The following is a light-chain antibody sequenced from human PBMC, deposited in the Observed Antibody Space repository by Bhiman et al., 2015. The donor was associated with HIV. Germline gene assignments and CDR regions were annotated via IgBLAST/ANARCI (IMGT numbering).Light chain of an antibody. V-gene: IGLV3-21*01. CDR1: NIGSQS. CDR3: QAWDSSTAR. CDR2: YDS. Sequence: SYELTQPPSVSVAPGKTARMTCGGNNIGSQSVHWYQLKPGQAPVLVMYYDSDRPSGTPERFSGSNSGNTATLTISRVEAGDEADYYCQAWDSSTARFGGGTKLTVL. J-gene: IGLJ2*01.